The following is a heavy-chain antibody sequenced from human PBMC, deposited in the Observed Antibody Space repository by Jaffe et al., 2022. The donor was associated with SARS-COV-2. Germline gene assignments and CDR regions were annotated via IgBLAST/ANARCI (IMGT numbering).Heavy chain of an antibody. CDR1: GFIFSNYA. CDR3: TTWLQAHFDY. V-gene: IGHV3-23*01. D-gene: IGHD5-12*01. J-gene: IGHJ4*02. CDR2: IDGPTRNT. Sequence: EVQLLESGGNLVQPGGSLRLSCAASGFIFSNYAMHWVRQAPGKGLEWVSTIDGPTRNTHYAGSVEGRFTISRDNSRNTVFLQMDSLRAEDAALYYCTTWLQAHFDYWGQGTLVTVSS.